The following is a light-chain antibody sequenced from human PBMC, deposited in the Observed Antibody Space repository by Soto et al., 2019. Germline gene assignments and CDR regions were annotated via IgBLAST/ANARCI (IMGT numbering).Light chain of an antibody. CDR3: CSYAGSSTYV. V-gene: IGLV2-23*01. CDR1: SSDVGSYNL. CDR2: EGS. Sequence: QSVLTQPASWSVSPGQSITISCTRTSSDVGSYNLVSWYQQHPGKAPKLMIYEGSKRPSGVSNRFSGSKSGNTASLTISGLQAEDEADYYCCSYAGSSTYVFGTGTKVTV. J-gene: IGLJ1*01.